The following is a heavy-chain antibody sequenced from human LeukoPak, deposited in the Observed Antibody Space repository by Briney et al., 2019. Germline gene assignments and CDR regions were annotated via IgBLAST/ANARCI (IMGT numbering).Heavy chain of an antibody. Sequence: SETLSLTCAVYGGSFSGYYWSWIRQPPGKGLEWIGYIYYSGSTNYKPSLKSRVTISVDTSKNQFSLKLNSVTAADTAVYYCARGGYYGSGNDFRFDPWGQGTLVTVSS. CDR1: GGSFSGYY. D-gene: IGHD3-10*01. J-gene: IGHJ5*02. V-gene: IGHV4-59*01. CDR2: IYYSGST. CDR3: ARGGYYGSGNDFRFDP.